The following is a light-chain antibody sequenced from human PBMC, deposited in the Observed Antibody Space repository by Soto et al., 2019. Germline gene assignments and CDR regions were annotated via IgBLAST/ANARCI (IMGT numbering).Light chain of an antibody. CDR3: QSYASSLSGYV. J-gene: IGLJ1*01. V-gene: IGLV1-40*01. CDR2: GNS. CDR1: SSNIGACYD. Sequence: QPVLTQPPSVSGAPGQRVTISCTGSSSNIGACYDVHWYQQLPGTAPKLLIYGNSNRPSGVPDRFSGSKSGTSASLAITGLQAEDEADYYCQSYASSLSGYVFGTGTKLTVL.